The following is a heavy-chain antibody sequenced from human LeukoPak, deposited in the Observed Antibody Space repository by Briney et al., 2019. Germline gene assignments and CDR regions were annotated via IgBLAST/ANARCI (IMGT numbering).Heavy chain of an antibody. Sequence: SLRLSCAASGFTFDDYAMHWVRQAPGKGLEWVSGISWNSGSIGYADSVKGRFTISRDNAKNSLYLQMNSLRAEDTAVYYCARDETEYGSGSYYKPSLDYWGQGTLVTVSS. CDR2: ISWNSGSI. J-gene: IGHJ4*02. D-gene: IGHD3-10*01. CDR1: GFTFDDYA. CDR3: ARDETEYGSGSYYKPSLDY. V-gene: IGHV3-9*01.